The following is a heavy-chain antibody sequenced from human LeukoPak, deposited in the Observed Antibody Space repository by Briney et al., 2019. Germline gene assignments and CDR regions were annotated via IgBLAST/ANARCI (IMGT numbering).Heavy chain of an antibody. CDR1: GGSISSSNYY. Sequence: PSETLSLTCTVSGGSISSSNYYWGWIRQSPGKGLGWIGSIYYSGSTYYNPSLKSRVTISVDTSKNQFSLKLSSVTAADTAVYYCARRTAAAGHDYWGQGTLVTVSS. D-gene: IGHD6-13*01. V-gene: IGHV4-39*01. CDR2: IYYSGST. CDR3: ARRTAAAGHDY. J-gene: IGHJ4*02.